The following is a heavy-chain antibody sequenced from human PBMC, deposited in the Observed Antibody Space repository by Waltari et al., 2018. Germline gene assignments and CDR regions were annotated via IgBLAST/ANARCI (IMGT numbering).Heavy chain of an antibody. CDR2: IYSDGRT. D-gene: IGHD6-19*01. V-gene: IGHV3-66*01. J-gene: IGHJ4*02. CDR3: AKDAGPVAAEGDY. CDR1: GFTVSSNY. Sequence: EVQLVESGGGLVQPGGSLRLSCAASGFTVSSNYMSWVRQAPGKGLGWVSLIYSDGRTYYADSGKGRFTISRDNYKNTVYLQMSRLRVEDTAVYYCAKDAGPVAAEGDYWGQGTLVTVSS.